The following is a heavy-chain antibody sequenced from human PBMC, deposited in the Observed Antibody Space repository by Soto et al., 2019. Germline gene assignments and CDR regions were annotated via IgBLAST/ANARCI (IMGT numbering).Heavy chain of an antibody. Sequence: EVQLVESGGGLVQPGESLRLSCAASGFRFSGYWMSWVRQAPGKGLEWVVNIKQSGSEKYYVDSVKGRFTISRDNAKNSLYLQMTSLRAEDTAVYYFARDRGYDWHFDYWGQGTLVTVSS. V-gene: IGHV3-7*03. CDR1: GFRFSGYW. CDR3: ARDRGYDWHFDY. D-gene: IGHD5-12*01. CDR2: IKQSGSEK. J-gene: IGHJ4*02.